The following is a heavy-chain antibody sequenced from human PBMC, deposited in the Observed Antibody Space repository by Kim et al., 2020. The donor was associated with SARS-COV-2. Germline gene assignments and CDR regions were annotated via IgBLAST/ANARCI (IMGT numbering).Heavy chain of an antibody. CDR3: ARLPTIFGVVPDY. Sequence: SHPSLKSRVTISVDTSKNQFSLKLSSVTAADTAVYYCARLPTIFGVVPDYWGQGTLVTVSS. D-gene: IGHD3-3*01. J-gene: IGHJ4*02. V-gene: IGHV4-39*01.